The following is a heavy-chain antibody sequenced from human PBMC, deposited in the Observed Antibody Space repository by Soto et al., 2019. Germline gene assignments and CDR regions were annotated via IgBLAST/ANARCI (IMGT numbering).Heavy chain of an antibody. D-gene: IGHD4-17*01. Sequence: PGGSLRLSCAVSGVIFTNAWMNWVRQTPGKGLEWVGRIKGKTDGGTTDYADLVKGRFTISGDESKNTVFLQMNSLETEDTAVYYCATSGTMVYGDSTRPHFDYWGRGTLVTVSS. J-gene: IGHJ4*02. CDR2: IKGKTDGGTT. CDR1: GVIFTNAW. V-gene: IGHV3-15*07. CDR3: ATSGTMVYGDSTRPHFDY.